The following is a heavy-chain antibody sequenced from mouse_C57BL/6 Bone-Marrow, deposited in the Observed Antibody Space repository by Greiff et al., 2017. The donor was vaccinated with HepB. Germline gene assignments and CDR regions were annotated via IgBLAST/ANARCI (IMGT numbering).Heavy chain of an antibody. CDR1: GFTFSSYA. CDR3: ASYGRSYDYAMDY. J-gene: IGHJ4*01. CDR2: ISVGGSYT. V-gene: IGHV5-4*01. Sequence: EVQLVESGGGLVKPGGSLKLSCAASGFTFSSYAMSWVRQTPEKRLEWVATISVGGSYTYYPDNVKGRVTISRDNAKNNLYLQMSHLKSEETAMYYCASYGRSYDYAMDYWGKGTSVTVSS. D-gene: IGHD1-1*01.